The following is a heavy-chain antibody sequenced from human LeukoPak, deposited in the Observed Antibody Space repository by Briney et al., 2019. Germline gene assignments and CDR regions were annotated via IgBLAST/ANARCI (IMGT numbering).Heavy chain of an antibody. Sequence: PGGSLRLSCAASGFTFSNAWMSWVRQAPGKGLEWVGRIKSKTDGGTTDYAAPVKGRFTISRDDSKNTLYLQMNSLKTEDTAVYYCTTEKRVYYYYYGMDVWGQGTTVTVSS. J-gene: IGHJ6*02. CDR1: GFTFSNAW. CDR3: TTEKRVYYYYYGMDV. CDR2: IKSKTDGGTT. V-gene: IGHV3-15*01.